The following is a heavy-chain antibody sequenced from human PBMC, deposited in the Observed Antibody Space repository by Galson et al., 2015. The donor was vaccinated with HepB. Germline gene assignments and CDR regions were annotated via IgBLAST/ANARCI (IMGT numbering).Heavy chain of an antibody. J-gene: IGHJ4*02. CDR1: GFTFSSYA. V-gene: IGHV3-30-3*01. CDR3: ARDPRYSYGFGYYFDY. Sequence: SLRLSCAASGFTFSSYAMHWVRQAPGKGLEWVAVISYDGSNKYYADSVKGRFTISRDNSKNTLYLQMNSLRAEDTAVYYCARDPRYSYGFGYYFDYWGQGTLVTVSS. CDR2: ISYDGSNK. D-gene: IGHD5-18*01.